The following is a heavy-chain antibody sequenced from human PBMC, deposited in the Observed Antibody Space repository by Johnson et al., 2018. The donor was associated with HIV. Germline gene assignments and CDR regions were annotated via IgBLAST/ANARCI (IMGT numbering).Heavy chain of an antibody. V-gene: IGHV3-7*03. CDR1: GFTFSSHW. D-gene: IGHD6-13*01. CDR2: IKQDGSEK. CDR3: ARDESGSSWAFDI. J-gene: IGHJ3*02. Sequence: VQLVESGGGLVQHGGSLRLSCAASGFTFSSHWMSWVRQAPGKGLEWVEHIKQDGSEKYDADSVKGRFTISRDNARHSLFLQMNSLRAVDTAFYYVARDESGSSWAFDIWGQGTMVTVSS.